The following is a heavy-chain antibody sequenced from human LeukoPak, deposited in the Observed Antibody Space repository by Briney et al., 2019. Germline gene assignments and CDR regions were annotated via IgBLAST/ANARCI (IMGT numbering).Heavy chain of an antibody. V-gene: IGHV4-4*07. Sequence: SETLSLTCTVSGGSISSYYWSWIRQPAGKGLEWIGRIYTSGSTNYSPSLKSRVTMSVDTSKNQFSLKLSSVTAADTAVYYCARGRYTMVQGVIGRDTDYYYYSYMDVWGKGTTVTISS. D-gene: IGHD3-10*01. CDR2: IYTSGST. J-gene: IGHJ6*03. CDR3: ARGRYTMVQGVIGRDTDYYYYSYMDV. CDR1: GGSISSYY.